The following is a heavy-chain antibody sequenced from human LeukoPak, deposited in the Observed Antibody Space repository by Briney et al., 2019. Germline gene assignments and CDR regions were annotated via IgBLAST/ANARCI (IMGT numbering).Heavy chain of an antibody. CDR2: IIPIFGTA. Sequence: ASVKVSCKASGYTFTSYYMHWVRQAPGQGLEWMGGIIPIFGTANYAQKFQGRVTITTDESTSTAYMELSSLRSEDTAVYYCARVPRITIFGVAGAFGIWGQGTMVTVSS. CDR3: ARVPRITIFGVAGAFGI. D-gene: IGHD3-3*01. CDR1: GYTFTSYY. J-gene: IGHJ3*02. V-gene: IGHV1-69*05.